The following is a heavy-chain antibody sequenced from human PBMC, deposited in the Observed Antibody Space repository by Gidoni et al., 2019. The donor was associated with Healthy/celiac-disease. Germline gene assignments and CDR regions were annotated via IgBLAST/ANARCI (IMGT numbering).Heavy chain of an antibody. V-gene: IGHV3-23*01. Sequence: EVQLLESGGGLVQPWGSLRLSCAASGFTFSSYAMSWVRQAPGKGLEWVSAISGSGGSTYYADSVKGRFTISRDNSKNTLYLQMNSLRAEDTAVYYCAKDSLDYGDYYDYWGQGTLVTVSS. CDR2: ISGSGGST. CDR3: AKDSLDYGDYYDY. D-gene: IGHD4-17*01. J-gene: IGHJ4*02. CDR1: GFTFSSYA.